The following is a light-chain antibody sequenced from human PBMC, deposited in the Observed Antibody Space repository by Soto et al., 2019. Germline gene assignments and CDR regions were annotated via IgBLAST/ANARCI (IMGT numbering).Light chain of an antibody. Sequence: EIYMAQSPAPLSVSPGEIATLSCRASQSVNSNLAWYQQKPGQAPRLLIYGASTRATGIPASFIGNGSGTEFTLTASSLQPEDFAVYYCQQYNNWPFTFGPGTKVDIK. CDR3: QQYNNWPFT. CDR2: GAS. J-gene: IGKJ3*01. V-gene: IGKV3-15*01. CDR1: QSVNSN.